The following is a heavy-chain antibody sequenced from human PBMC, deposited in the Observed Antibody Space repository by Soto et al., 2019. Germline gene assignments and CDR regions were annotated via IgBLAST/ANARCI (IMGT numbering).Heavy chain of an antibody. CDR3: ARGYYDSSAYYFRGFDS. J-gene: IGHJ5*01. V-gene: IGHV4-39*07. D-gene: IGHD3-22*01. Sequence: SESLSLICTVSGGSISSSSYYWGWIRQPPGKGLEWIGRIYYSGSTYYTPSLKSRVIISVDTSKHQFSLKLSSVTAADTAVYFCARGYYDSSAYYFRGFDSWGLGILVTVSS. CDR1: GGSISSSSYY. CDR2: IYYSGST.